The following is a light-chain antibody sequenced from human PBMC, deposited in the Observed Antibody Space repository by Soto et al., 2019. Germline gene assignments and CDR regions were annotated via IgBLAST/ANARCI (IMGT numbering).Light chain of an antibody. Sequence: AIQMTQSPSSLSASVGDRVTITCRASQDISDDVGWYQQTPGKAPKLLISGASRLQSGVPSRFSGSGSGAAFTLTITSLWPEDSATYYCLQNHNYPRTFGQGTKVEI. CDR3: LQNHNYPRT. CDR2: GAS. J-gene: IGKJ1*01. V-gene: IGKV1-6*01. CDR1: QDISDD.